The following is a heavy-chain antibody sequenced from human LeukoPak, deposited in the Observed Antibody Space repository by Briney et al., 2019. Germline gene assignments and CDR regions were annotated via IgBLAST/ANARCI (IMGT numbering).Heavy chain of an antibody. D-gene: IGHD6-13*01. CDR3: ARLIAAAGTGAASVGWFDP. J-gene: IGHJ5*02. CDR1: GGSTSSYY. Sequence: SETLSLTCTVSGGSTSSYYWSWIRQPAGKGLEWIGRIYTSGSTNYNPSLKSRVTMSVDTSKNQFSLKLSSVTAADTAVYYCARLIAAAGTGAASVGWFDPWGQGTLVTVSS. V-gene: IGHV4-4*07. CDR2: IYTSGST.